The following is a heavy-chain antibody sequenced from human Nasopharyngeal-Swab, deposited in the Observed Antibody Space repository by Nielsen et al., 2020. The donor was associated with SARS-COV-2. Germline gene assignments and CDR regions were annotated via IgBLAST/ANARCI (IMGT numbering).Heavy chain of an antibody. D-gene: IGHD6-6*01. Sequence: ASLKVSCKASGYTFTNYAINWARKATGQGLEWMGWMNANSGNIGYAQKFKVRVNMTRNTSISTAYMELSSLRPEETAVYYCARGGSIAFDPWGQGTRVTVSA. V-gene: IGHV1-8*01. CDR2: MNANSGNI. J-gene: IGHJ5*02. CDR3: ARGGSIAFDP. CDR1: GYTFTNYA.